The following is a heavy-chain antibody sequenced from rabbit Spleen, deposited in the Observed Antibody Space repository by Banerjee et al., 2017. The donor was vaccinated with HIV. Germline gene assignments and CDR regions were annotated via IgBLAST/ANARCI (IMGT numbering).Heavy chain of an antibody. CDR3: ARDTGSSFSSYGMDL. CDR1: GVSFSDKDV. D-gene: IGHD8-1*01. J-gene: IGHJ6*01. Sequence: QEQLVESGGGLVKPEGSLTLTCKASGVSFSDKDVMCWVRQAPGKGLEWIGYIDPIFGTTHYASWVNGRFTISKTSSTTVTLQMTSLTAADTATYFCARDTGSSFSSYGMDLWGPGTLVTVS. V-gene: IGHV1S45*01. CDR2: IDPIFGTT.